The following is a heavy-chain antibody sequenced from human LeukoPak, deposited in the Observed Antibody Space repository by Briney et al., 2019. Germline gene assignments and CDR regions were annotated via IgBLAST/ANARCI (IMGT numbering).Heavy chain of an antibody. J-gene: IGHJ4*02. CDR2: IYYSGTT. Sequence: PSETLSLTCTVSGGSINGYYWSWIRQPPGKGLEWIGYIYYSGTTNYNPSHESRVTMSVDTSKNQFSLNLSSVTAADTAVYYCARGSYIKLFYWGQGTLVTVSS. V-gene: IGHV4-59*08. CDR1: GGSINGYY. CDR3: ARGSYIKLFY. D-gene: IGHD3-10*01.